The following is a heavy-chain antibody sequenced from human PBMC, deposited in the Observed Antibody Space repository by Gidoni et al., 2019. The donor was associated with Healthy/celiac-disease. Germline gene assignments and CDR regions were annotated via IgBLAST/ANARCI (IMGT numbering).Heavy chain of an antibody. V-gene: IGHV5-10-1*03. Sequence: EVPLVQSGAEVKKPGESLRISCKGSGYSFTSYWISWVRQMPGKGLEWMGRIDPSDSYTNYSPSFQGHVTISADKYISTAYLQWSSLKASDTAMYYCARHNEYDFLIDYWGQGTLVTVSS. CDR2: IDPSDSYT. J-gene: IGHJ4*02. D-gene: IGHD3-3*01. CDR3: ARHNEYDFLIDY. CDR1: GYSFTSYW.